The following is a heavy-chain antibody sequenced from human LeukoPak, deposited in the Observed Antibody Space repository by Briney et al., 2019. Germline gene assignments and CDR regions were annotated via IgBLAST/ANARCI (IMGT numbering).Heavy chain of an antibody. CDR1: GGSISSSSYY. D-gene: IGHD6-19*01. J-gene: IGHJ2*01. V-gene: IGHV4-39*01. CDR2: IYYSGST. CDR3: ARQRLAVAGTWYFDL. Sequence: SETLSLTCTVSGGSISSSSYYWGWIRQPPGKGLEWIGSIYYSGSTYYNPSLKSRVTISVDTPKNQFSLKLSSVTAADTAVYYCARQRLAVAGTWYFDLWGRGTLVTVSS.